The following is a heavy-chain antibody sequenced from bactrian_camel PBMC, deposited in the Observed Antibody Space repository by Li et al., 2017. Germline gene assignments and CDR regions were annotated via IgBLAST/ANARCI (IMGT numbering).Heavy chain of an antibody. CDR3: GASLGRWCPVRLGRQSDINF. V-gene: IGHV3S40*01. D-gene: IGHD1*01. J-gene: IGHJ4*01. CDR1: GFTFSSYS. Sequence: VQLVESGGGLVQPGDSLRLSCAASGFTFSSYSMSWVRQAPGKGLEWVSGISTGGGGTYYADSVKGRFTISIDGHSLFLDMNELKPEDTAKYYCGASLGRWCPVRLGRQSDINFWGQGTQVTVS. CDR2: ISTGGGGT.